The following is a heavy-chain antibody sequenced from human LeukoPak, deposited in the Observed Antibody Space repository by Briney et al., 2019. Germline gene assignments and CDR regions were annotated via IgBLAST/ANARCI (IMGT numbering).Heavy chain of an antibody. Sequence: PGGSLRLSCAASGFTFSSYAMHWVRQAPGKGLEWVAVISYDGSNKYYADSVKGRFTISRDNSKNTPYLQMNSLRAEDTAVYYCAKTKPPVVTFDAFDIWGQGTMVTVSS. D-gene: IGHD4-23*01. CDR1: GFTFSSYA. V-gene: IGHV3-30*04. J-gene: IGHJ3*02. CDR2: ISYDGSNK. CDR3: AKTKPPVVTFDAFDI.